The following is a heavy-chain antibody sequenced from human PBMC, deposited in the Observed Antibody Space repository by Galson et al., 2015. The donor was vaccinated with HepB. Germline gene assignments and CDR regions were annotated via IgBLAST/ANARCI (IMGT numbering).Heavy chain of an antibody. CDR1: GFTFSSYG. J-gene: IGHJ4*02. Sequence: SLRLSCAASGFTFSSYGMHWVRQAPGKGLEWVAVISYDGSNKYYADSVKGRFTISRDNSKNTLYLQMNSLRAEDTAVYYCAKDHWNDEPFDYWGQGTLVTVSS. CDR3: AKDHWNDEPFDY. CDR2: ISYDGSNK. D-gene: IGHD1-1*01. V-gene: IGHV3-30*18.